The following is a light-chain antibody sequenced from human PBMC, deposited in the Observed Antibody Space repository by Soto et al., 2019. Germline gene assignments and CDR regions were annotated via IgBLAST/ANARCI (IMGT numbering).Light chain of an antibody. CDR1: QSVSSS. J-gene: IGKJ1*01. Sequence: EIVVTQSPATLSVSPGERVTLSCSASQSVSSSLAWYQQRPGQAPRLLIYDTSTRAAGIAARFSGSGSGTEFPLTISSLQSEDSAVYYCQQYVHCPPGAFGQGTTVEIK. CDR2: DTS. V-gene: IGKV3-15*01. CDR3: QQYVHCPPGA.